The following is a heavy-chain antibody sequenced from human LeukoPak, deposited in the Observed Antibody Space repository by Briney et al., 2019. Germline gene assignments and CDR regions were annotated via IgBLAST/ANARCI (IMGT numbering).Heavy chain of an antibody. D-gene: IGHD4-23*01. CDR3: AKSYGSNSVGAFVI. CDR2: INWNGGST. V-gene: IGHV3-20*04. Sequence: GGSLRLSCEASRLTFDDYGMSWVRQAPGKGLEWVSGINWNGGSTGYADSVKGRFTISRDNAKNSLYLQMNSLRAEDTALYYCAKSYGSNSVGAFVIWGQGTMVTVSS. CDR1: RLTFDDYG. J-gene: IGHJ3*02.